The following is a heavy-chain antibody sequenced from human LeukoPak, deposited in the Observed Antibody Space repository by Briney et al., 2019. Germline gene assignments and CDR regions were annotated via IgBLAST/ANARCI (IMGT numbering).Heavy chain of an antibody. CDR1: GFTFSSYS. Sequence: GGSLRLSCAASGFTFSSYSMNWVRQAPGKGLEWVSSISSSSSYIYYADSVKGRFTISRDNAKNSLYLQMNSLRAEDTAVYYCARALGYCSGGSYYSREVFDAFDIWGQGTMVTVSS. CDR3: ARALGYCSGGSYYSREVFDAFDI. CDR2: ISSSSSYI. J-gene: IGHJ3*02. D-gene: IGHD2-15*01. V-gene: IGHV3-21*01.